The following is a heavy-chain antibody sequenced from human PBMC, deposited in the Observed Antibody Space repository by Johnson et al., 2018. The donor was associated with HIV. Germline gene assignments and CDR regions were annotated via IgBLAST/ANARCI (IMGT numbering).Heavy chain of an antibody. V-gene: IGHV3-74*01. J-gene: IGHJ3*02. D-gene: IGHD3-22*01. CDR2: INSDGSST. Sequence: LVESGGGLVQPGGSLRLSCAASGFAFRSYWMHWVRQAPGKGLVWVSRINSDGSSTSYADSVKGRFTISRDSAKNTLYLQMNSLRAEDTAVYFCARDGDYYDSNGGDAFDIWGRGTMVTVSS. CDR3: ARDGDYYDSNGGDAFDI. CDR1: GFAFRSYW.